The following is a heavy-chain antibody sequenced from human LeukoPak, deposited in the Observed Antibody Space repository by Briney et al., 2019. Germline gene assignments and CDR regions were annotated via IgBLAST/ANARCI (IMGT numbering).Heavy chain of an antibody. CDR3: ARSPNGLWNFDY. Sequence: SVKVSCKASGYTFTGYYIHWVRQAPGQGLEWMGRINPKSGGINYAQKFQGRVTMTRDTSFSTVYMELSRLRSDDTAVYYCARSPNGLWNFDYWGQGTLVTVSS. J-gene: IGHJ4*02. V-gene: IGHV1-2*06. D-gene: IGHD2-8*01. CDR2: INPKSGGI. CDR1: GYTFTGYY.